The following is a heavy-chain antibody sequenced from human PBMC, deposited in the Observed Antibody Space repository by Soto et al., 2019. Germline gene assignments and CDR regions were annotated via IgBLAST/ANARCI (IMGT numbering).Heavy chain of an antibody. CDR1: GGSISSSNW. J-gene: IGHJ4*02. D-gene: IGHD4-17*01. V-gene: IGHV4-4*02. CDR3: ARSGLREEYYFDS. Sequence: PSETLSLTCAVSGGSISSSNWWSWVRQPPGKGLEWIGEIYHSGSTNYNPSLKSRVTISVDKSKNQFSLKLSSVTAADTAVYYCARSGLREEYYFDSWGQGTLVTVSS. CDR2: IYHSGST.